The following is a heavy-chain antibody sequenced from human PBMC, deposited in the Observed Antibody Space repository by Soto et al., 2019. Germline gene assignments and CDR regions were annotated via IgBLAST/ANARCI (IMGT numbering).Heavy chain of an antibody. V-gene: IGHV4-59*12. CDR2: IYYSGSA. CDR3: AAGGGLPRYY. J-gene: IGHJ4*02. Sequence: PSETLSLTCTVSGDSISSYYWSWIRQPPGKGLEWIGYIYYSGSASYNPSLKSRVTISVDRSKNQFSLKLSSVTAADTAVYYCAAGGGLPRYYWGQGTLVTVSS. D-gene: IGHD5-12*01. CDR1: GDSISSYY.